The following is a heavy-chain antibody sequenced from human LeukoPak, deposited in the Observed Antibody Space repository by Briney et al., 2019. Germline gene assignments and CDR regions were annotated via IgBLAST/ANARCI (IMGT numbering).Heavy chain of an antibody. Sequence: GGSLRLSCAASGFTFGGYSMNWVRQAPGKGLEWVSSISSSSSSYIYYADSVKGRFTISRDNAKNSLYLQMNSLRAEDTAVYYCARDRGGDPNWFDPWGQGTLVTVSS. J-gene: IGHJ5*02. CDR3: ARDRGGDPNWFDP. CDR1: GFTFGGYS. V-gene: IGHV3-21*01. CDR2: ISSSSSSYI. D-gene: IGHD4-17*01.